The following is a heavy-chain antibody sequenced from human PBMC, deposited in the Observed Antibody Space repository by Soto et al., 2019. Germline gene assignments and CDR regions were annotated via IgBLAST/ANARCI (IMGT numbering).Heavy chain of an antibody. CDR2: INHSGST. Sequence: QVQLQQWGAGLLKPSETLSLTCAVYGGSFSGYYWSWIRQPPGKGLEWIGEINHSGSTNYNPSLKSRFTISVDASKNQFSLKLSSVTAADTAVYYCARDRPYDFWSGYGSWFDPWGQGTLVTVSS. CDR3: ARDRPYDFWSGYGSWFDP. CDR1: GGSFSGYY. D-gene: IGHD3-3*01. V-gene: IGHV4-34*01. J-gene: IGHJ5*02.